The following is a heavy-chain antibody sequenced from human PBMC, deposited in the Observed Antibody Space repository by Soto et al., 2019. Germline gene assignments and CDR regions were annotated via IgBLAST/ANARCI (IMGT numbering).Heavy chain of an antibody. D-gene: IGHD3-3*01. Sequence: QVQLVESGGGVVQPGRSLRLSCAASGFTFSSYGMHWVRQAPGKGLEWVAVIWYDGSNKYYADSVKSRFTISRDNSKNTLYLQMNSLRAEDTAVYYCAREYYDFWSGYSSLGWYFDLWGRGTLVTVSS. CDR2: IWYDGSNK. CDR3: AREYYDFWSGYSSLGWYFDL. CDR1: GFTFSSYG. J-gene: IGHJ2*01. V-gene: IGHV3-33*01.